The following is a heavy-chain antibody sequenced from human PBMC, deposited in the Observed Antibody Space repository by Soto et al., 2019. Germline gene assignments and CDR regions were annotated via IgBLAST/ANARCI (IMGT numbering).Heavy chain of an antibody. D-gene: IGHD6-13*01. CDR2: ISGSGGST. V-gene: IGHV3-23*01. CDR1: GFTFSSYA. CDR3: AKGHSSSWFNFDY. Sequence: VGSLRLSCAASGFTFSSYAMSWVRQAPGKGLEWVSAISGSGGSTYYADSVKGRFTISRDNSKNTLYLQMNSLRAEDTAVYYCAKGHSSSWFNFDYWGQGTLVTVPQ. J-gene: IGHJ4*02.